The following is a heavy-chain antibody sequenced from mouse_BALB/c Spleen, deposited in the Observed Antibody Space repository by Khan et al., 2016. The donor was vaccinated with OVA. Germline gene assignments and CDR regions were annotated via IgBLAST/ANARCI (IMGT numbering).Heavy chain of an antibody. CDR3: ARRGLRWDFDY. J-gene: IGHJ2*01. CDR2: INPSTGYT. Sequence: QVQLQQSEAELAKPGASVKMSFKASGYTFINYWLLWVKQRPGQGLEWIGYINPSTGYTEYNQNFKDKATLTADKSSSTAYMQLSSLTSEDSAVYYCARRGLRWDFDYWGQGTTLTVSS. CDR1: GYTFINYW. D-gene: IGHD1-1*01. V-gene: IGHV1-7*01.